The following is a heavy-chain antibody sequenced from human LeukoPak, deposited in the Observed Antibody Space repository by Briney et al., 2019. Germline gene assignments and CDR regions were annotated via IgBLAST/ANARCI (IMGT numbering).Heavy chain of an antibody. D-gene: IGHD5-24*01. Sequence: GESLKISCKGSGYSFTSYWIGWVRQMPGKGLEWRGIIYPGDSDTRYSPSFQGQVTISADKSISTAYLQWSSLKASDTAMYYCARLRLRDGYNYARYFDIWGQGTMVTVSS. CDR1: GYSFTSYW. J-gene: IGHJ3*02. CDR2: IYPGDSDT. CDR3: ARLRLRDGYNYARYFDI. V-gene: IGHV5-51*01.